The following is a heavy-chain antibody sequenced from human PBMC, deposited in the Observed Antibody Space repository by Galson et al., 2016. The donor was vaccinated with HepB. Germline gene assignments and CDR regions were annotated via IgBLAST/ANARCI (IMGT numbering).Heavy chain of an antibody. CDR2: IYDTGST. CDR3: ARDKGLPAAGMGNFDY. D-gene: IGHD6-13*01. Sequence: SETLSLTCTVPGGSISSYYWSWIRQPPGKGLEWIGYIYDTGSTNYNPSLKSRVALAIDTSKNQFPLKLSSVTAADTAVYYCARDKGLPAAGMGNFDYWGQGTLVTVSS. V-gene: IGHV4-59*01. CDR1: GGSISSYY. J-gene: IGHJ4*02.